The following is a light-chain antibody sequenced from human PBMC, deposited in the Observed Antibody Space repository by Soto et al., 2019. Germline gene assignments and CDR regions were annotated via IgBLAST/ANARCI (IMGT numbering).Light chain of an antibody. CDR3: GTWDSSLSAYV. CDR2: DNN. V-gene: IGLV1-51*01. J-gene: IGLJ1*01. Sequence: QSVLTQPPSVSAAPGQTVTISCSGSSSNIGNNYVSWYQQLPGTAPKPLIYDNNKRPSGIPDPFSGSKSGTSATLVINGLQTGDEADYYCGTWDSSLSAYVFGTGTKVTVL. CDR1: SSNIGNNY.